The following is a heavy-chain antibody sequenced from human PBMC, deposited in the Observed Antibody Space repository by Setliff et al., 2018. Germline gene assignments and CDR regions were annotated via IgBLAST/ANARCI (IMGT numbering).Heavy chain of an antibody. V-gene: IGHV4-59*01. D-gene: IGHD6-19*01. CDR2: INYSGST. CDR3: ARGVAVAGTNTFDY. J-gene: IGHJ4*02. CDR1: GGSISSYY. Sequence: KPSETLSLTCTVSGGSISSYYWSWIRQPPGKGLEWIGYINYSGSTNYNPSLKSRVTISLDTSKKQFSLKLSSVTAADTAVYYCARGVAVAGTNTFDYWGQGTLVTVSS.